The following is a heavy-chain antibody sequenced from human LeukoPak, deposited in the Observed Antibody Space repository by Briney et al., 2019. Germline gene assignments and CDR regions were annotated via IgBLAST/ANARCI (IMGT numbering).Heavy chain of an antibody. J-gene: IGHJ6*03. CDR3: ARAEPSYSSSHQPTYYYYYYMDV. V-gene: IGHV4-4*02. CDR1: GGSISSSNW. CDR2: IYHSGST. D-gene: IGHD6-6*01. Sequence: SGTLSLTCAVSGGSISSSNWWSWVRQPPGKGLEWIGEIYHSGSTNYNPSLKSRVTISVDKSKNQFSLKLSSVTAADTAVYYCARAEPSYSSSHQPTYYYYYYMDVWGKGTTVTVSS.